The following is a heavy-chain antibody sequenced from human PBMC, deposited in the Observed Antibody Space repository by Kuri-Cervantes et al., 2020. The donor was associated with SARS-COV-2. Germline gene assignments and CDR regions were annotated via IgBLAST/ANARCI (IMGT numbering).Heavy chain of an antibody. CDR3: VKGGDIIVVPADILGRPIDS. CDR2: ISYDGSNK. D-gene: IGHD2-2*02. CDR1: GFTFSSYA. Sequence: GESLKISCAASGFTFSSYAMHWVRQAPGKGLEWVAVISYDGSNKYYADSVKGRFTISRDNSKKTLYLQMSSLGTEDTAVYYCVKGGDIIVVPADILGRPIDSWGQGTLVTVSS. J-gene: IGHJ4*02. V-gene: IGHV3-30-3*01.